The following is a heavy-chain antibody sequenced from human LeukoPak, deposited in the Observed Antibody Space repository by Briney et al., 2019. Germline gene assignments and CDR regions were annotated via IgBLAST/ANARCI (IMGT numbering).Heavy chain of an antibody. Sequence: GGSLRLSCAPSGFTISNHWMHWVRQAPGKGLVWVSRINSDGRRTSYADSVKGRFTISRDNAKNTLYLQMNSLRPDDTAVYYCAREVEVVPATMGAYYYYYMDVWGKRTTVTVSS. D-gene: IGHD2-2*01. V-gene: IGHV3-74*01. CDR3: AREVEVVPATMGAYYYYYMDV. CDR1: GFTISNHW. CDR2: INSDGRRT. J-gene: IGHJ6*03.